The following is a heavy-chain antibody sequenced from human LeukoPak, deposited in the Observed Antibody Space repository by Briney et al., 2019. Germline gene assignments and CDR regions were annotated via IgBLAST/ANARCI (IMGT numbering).Heavy chain of an antibody. D-gene: IGHD3-22*01. CDR2: IIPILGIA. J-gene: IGHJ4*02. V-gene: IGHV1-69*04. Sequence: GASVKVSCKAYGGTFSSYAISWVRQAPGQGLEWMGRIIPILGIANYAQKFQGRVTITADKSTSTAYMELSSLRSEDTAVYYCASGLGGGYYDSSGYLYWGQGTLVTVSS. CDR3: ASGLGGGYYDSSGYLY. CDR1: GGTFSSYA.